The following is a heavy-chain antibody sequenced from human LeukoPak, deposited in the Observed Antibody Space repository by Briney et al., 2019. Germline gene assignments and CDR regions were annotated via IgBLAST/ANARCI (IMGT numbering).Heavy chain of an antibody. J-gene: IGHJ5*02. D-gene: IGHD3-3*01. Sequence: PGGSLRLSCAASGFTFSSYWMSWVRQAPGKGLEWVANIKQDGSEKYYVDSVKGRFTVSRDNSNNTVCLQMSSLRVDGTAVYYCARGDYDYWSGYYSVSNWFDPWGQGTLVTVSS. CDR2: IKQDGSEK. CDR1: GFTFSSYW. V-gene: IGHV3-7*01. CDR3: ARGDYDYWSGYYSVSNWFDP.